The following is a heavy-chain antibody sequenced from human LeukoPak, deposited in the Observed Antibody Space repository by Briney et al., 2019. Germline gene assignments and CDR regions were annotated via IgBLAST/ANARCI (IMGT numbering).Heavy chain of an antibody. Sequence: GDSLKISCKGSGYIFTNYWIVWVRQMPGKGLEWIGVIYPRDSYTRYIPSFPRQATISVDKSIRTAYLQWSSLKGSDTAMYYCARHRYCSGGSCYSDYYYYMDVWGKGTTVTVSS. CDR1: GYIFTNYW. D-gene: IGHD2-15*01. CDR3: ARHRYCSGGSCYSDYYYYMDV. V-gene: IGHV5-51*01. CDR2: IYPRDSYT. J-gene: IGHJ6*03.